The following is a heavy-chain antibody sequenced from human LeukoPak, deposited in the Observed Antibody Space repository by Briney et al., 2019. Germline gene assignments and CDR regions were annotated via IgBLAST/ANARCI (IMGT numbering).Heavy chain of an antibody. CDR1: GFTFSSYW. CDR3: ARVTVSSSEVIFDY. CDR2: INSDGSTI. V-gene: IGHV3-74*01. Sequence: GGSLRLSCAASGFTFSSYWMHWVRQAPGKGLVWVSRINSDGSTITYADSVKGRFTISRDNAKSTLYLQMNSLRAEDTAVYYCARVTVSSSEVIFDYWGQGSLVTVSS. D-gene: IGHD1-20*01. J-gene: IGHJ4*02.